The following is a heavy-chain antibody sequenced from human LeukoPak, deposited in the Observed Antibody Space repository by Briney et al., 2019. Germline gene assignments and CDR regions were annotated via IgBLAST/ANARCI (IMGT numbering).Heavy chain of an antibody. CDR1: GFTVSSNY. D-gene: IGHD2-2*01. CDR3: ARRYCSTCPTGHAFDL. J-gene: IGHJ3*01. Sequence: GGSLRLSCAASGFTVSSNYMSWVRQAPGKGLEWVSVIYSGGSTYYADSVKGRFTISRDNSKNTLYLQMNSLRAEDTAVYYCARRYCSTCPTGHAFDLWGQGTMVTVSS. V-gene: IGHV3-53*01. CDR2: IYSGGST.